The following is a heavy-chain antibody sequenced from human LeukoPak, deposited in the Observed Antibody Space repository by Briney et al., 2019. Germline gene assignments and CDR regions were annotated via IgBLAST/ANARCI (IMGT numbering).Heavy chain of an antibody. J-gene: IGHJ4*02. V-gene: IGHV3-9*01. D-gene: IGHD6-19*01. CDR2: ISWDSGTI. CDR1: GFTFSSYA. CDR3: AKDLDGSGLYGGIDF. Sequence: GRSLRLSCAASGFTFSSYAMHWVRQAPGKGLEWVSGISWDSGTIGYADSVKGRFTISRDNAKNTLHLQMNSLRAEDTAVYYCAKDLDGSGLYGGIDFWGQGTLVTVSS.